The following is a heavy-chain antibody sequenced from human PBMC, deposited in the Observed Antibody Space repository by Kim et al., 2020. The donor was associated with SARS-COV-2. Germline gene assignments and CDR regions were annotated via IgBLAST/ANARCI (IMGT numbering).Heavy chain of an antibody. CDR3: ARTPITMIRGVENFDY. V-gene: IGHV4-39*01. CDR1: GGSISSSRYF. J-gene: IGHJ4*02. Sequence: SETLSLTFTVSGGSISSSRYFWGWIRQPPGKGLEWIGSIYYSGSTYYNPSLKSRVTISVDTSKNQFSLKLSSVTAADTAVYYCARTPITMIRGVENFDYWGQGTLVTVSS. D-gene: IGHD3-10*01. CDR2: IYYSGST.